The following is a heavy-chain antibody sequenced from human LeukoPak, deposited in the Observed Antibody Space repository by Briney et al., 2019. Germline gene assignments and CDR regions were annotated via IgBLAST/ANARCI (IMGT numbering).Heavy chain of an antibody. CDR2: INQSGNT. CDR3: ARARGAVAIDY. V-gene: IGHV4-34*01. Sequence: SETLSLTCAVYGESFSGYYWSWIRQPPGKGLEWIGEINQSGNTNYNPSLKSRVTLSVDTSKNQFSLKLSSMTAADTAVYYCARARGAVAIDYWGQGTLVTVSS. D-gene: IGHD6-19*01. CDR1: GESFSGYY. J-gene: IGHJ4*02.